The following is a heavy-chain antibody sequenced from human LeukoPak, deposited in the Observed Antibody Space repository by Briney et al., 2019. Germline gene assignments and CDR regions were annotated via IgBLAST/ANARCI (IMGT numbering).Heavy chain of an antibody. Sequence: PWDSLSLTCTVSGRSITSPYWRWVRHPPGRGLEWLGYIYYSGSTNYNPSLKSRVTISVDTSKNQFSLKLSSVTAADTAVYYCARDGYSGNDGLWGQGTLVTVSS. J-gene: IGHJ4*02. CDR3: ARDGYSGNDGL. V-gene: IGHV4-59*11. CDR1: GRSITSPY. D-gene: IGHD5-12*01. CDR2: IYYSGST.